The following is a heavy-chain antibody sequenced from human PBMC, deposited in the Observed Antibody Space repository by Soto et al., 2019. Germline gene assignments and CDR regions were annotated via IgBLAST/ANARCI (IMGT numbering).Heavy chain of an antibody. Sequence: GGSLRLSCAASGFTFSSYAMSWVRQAPGKGLEWVSAISGSGGSTYYADSVKGRFTISRDNSKNTLYLQMNSLRAEDTAVYYCAKGGYYDSSGYLNYWGQGTLVTVYS. CDR2: ISGSGGST. D-gene: IGHD3-22*01. J-gene: IGHJ4*02. CDR1: GFTFSSYA. V-gene: IGHV3-23*01. CDR3: AKGGYYDSSGYLNY.